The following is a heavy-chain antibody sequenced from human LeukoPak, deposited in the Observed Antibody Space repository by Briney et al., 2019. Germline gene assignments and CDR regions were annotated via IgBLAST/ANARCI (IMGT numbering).Heavy chain of an antibody. Sequence: SETLSLTCTVSGGSVSSYYWSWIRQPAGKGLEWIGRIYSSGSTNYSPSLKSRVTMSVDTSKNQFSLKLSSVTAADTAVYYCARRGKYDFWSGKLDYWGQGTLVTVSS. CDR2: IYSSGST. CDR3: ARRGKYDFWSGKLDY. CDR1: GGSVSSYY. D-gene: IGHD3-3*01. V-gene: IGHV4-4*07. J-gene: IGHJ4*02.